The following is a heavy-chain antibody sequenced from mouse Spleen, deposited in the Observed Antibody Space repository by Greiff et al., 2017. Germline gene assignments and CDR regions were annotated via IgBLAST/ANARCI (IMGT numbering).Heavy chain of an antibody. D-gene: IGHD2-1*01. CDR2: INPSTGGT. V-gene: IGHV1-42*01. CDR1: GYSFTGYY. J-gene: IGHJ4*01. Sequence: EVKLMESGPELVKPGASVKISCKASGYSFTGYYMNWVKQSPEKSLEWIGEINPSTGGTTYNQKFKAKATLTVDKSSSTAYMQLNSLTSEDSAVYYCARDSLLTMDYWGQGTSVTVSS. CDR3: ARDSLLTMDY.